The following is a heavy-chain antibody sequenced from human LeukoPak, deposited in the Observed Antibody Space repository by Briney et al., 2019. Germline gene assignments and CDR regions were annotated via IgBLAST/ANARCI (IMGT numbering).Heavy chain of an antibody. CDR1: GGSVSSASDF. CDR3: ARLSSGYSSSWNWFDP. V-gene: IGHV4-61*01. J-gene: IGHJ5*02. D-gene: IGHD6-13*01. CDR2: IYYSGST. Sequence: PSEILSLTCTVSGGSVSSASDFWGWIRQPPGKGLEWMGYIYYSGSTNYNPSLKSRVTISVDTSKNQFSLKLSSVTAADTAVYYCARLSSGYSSSWNWFDPWGQGTLVTVSS.